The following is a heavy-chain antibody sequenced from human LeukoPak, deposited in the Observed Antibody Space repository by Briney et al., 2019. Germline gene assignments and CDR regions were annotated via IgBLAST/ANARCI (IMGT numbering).Heavy chain of an antibody. D-gene: IGHD6-13*01. CDR1: GFTFDDYA. J-gene: IGHJ3*02. CDR2: ISWNSGSI. V-gene: IGHV3-9*01. CDR3: VKYSSSSWGFDI. Sequence: GGSLRLSCAASGFTFDDYAMHWVRQAPGKGLEWVSGISWNSGSIGYADSVKGRFTISRDNAKNSLYLQMNSLRAEDTALYYCVKYSSSSWGFDIWGQGTMVTVSS.